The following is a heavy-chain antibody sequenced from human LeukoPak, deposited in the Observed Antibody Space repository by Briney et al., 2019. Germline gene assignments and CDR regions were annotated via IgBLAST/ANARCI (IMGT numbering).Heavy chain of an antibody. V-gene: IGHV3-23*01. J-gene: IGHJ4*02. Sequence: GGSLRLSCAASGFTFSTYAMSWVRQAPGKGLEWVSSISSSGGRTYYADSVRGRFAISRDNSKNALFLQMNSLRVEDTAIYYCAKGQELDDGVFDSWGQGTLVTVSS. CDR1: GFTFSTYA. CDR2: ISSSGGRT. CDR3: AKGQELDDGVFDS. D-gene: IGHD1-1*01.